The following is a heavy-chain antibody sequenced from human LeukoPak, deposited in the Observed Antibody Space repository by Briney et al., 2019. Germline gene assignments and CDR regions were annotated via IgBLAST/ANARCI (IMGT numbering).Heavy chain of an antibody. CDR2: IDYSGST. D-gene: IGHD1-26*01. CDR1: GGSISSGSISSYY. V-gene: IGHV4-61*01. Sequence: SETLSLTCTVSGGSISSGSISSYYWSWIRPPPRKGLEWIGYIDYSGSTHYNPSLKSRVTITVDTSKNQFSLNLSAETTANTAVYYCATMSGTYYKFDYWGQGTLVTVSS. CDR3: ATMSGTYYKFDY. J-gene: IGHJ4*02.